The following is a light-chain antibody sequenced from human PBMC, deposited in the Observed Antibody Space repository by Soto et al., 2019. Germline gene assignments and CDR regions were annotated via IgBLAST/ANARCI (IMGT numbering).Light chain of an antibody. V-gene: IGLV1-44*01. Sequence: QSVLTQPPSASGTPGQRVTISCSGSSSNIGSKTVSWYQQLPGTAPKLLICGNNQRPSGVPDRFSGSKSGTSASLAISGLQSEDEADYYCAAWHDSLNGPVFGGGTKLTVL. CDR3: AAWHDSLNGPV. J-gene: IGLJ2*01. CDR2: GNN. CDR1: SSNIGSKT.